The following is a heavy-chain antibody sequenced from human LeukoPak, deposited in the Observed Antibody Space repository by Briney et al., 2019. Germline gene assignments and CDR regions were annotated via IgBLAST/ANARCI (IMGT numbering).Heavy chain of an antibody. CDR3: AKNFLGYCSGGSCYPVIY. J-gene: IGHJ4*02. CDR2: ISGSGGST. Sequence: PGGSLRLSCAASGFTFSSYAVSWVRQAPGKGLEWVSAISGSGGSTYYADSVKGRFTISRDNSKNTLYLQMNSLRAEDTAVYYCAKNFLGYCSGGSCYPVIYWGQGTLVTVSS. D-gene: IGHD2-15*01. CDR1: GFTFSSYA. V-gene: IGHV3-23*01.